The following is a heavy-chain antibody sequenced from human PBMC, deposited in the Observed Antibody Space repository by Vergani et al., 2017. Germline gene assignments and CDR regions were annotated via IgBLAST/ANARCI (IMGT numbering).Heavy chain of an antibody. CDR3: VRHGYRSVIDWFDP. D-gene: IGHD5-24*01. J-gene: IGHJ5*02. CDR1: GGSVNNDSYF. CDR2: VYYLGNP. V-gene: IGHV4-39*01. Sequence: QLQLQESGPGLLKPSETLSLTCVVSGGSVNNDSYFWGWIRQAPGKGLEHIASVYYLGNPYYNPSVKSRVSVSVDTSKNQFSLKLSYVPAADTAVYYCVRHGYRSVIDWFDPWSQGTLGTVS.